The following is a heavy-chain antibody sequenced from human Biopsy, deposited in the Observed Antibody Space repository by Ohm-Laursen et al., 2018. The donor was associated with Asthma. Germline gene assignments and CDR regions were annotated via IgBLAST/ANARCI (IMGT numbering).Heavy chain of an antibody. V-gene: IGHV1-69*01. D-gene: IGHD2-2*01. CDR1: EGTFNTYV. Sequence: SSVKVSCKSLEGTFNTYVIGWVRQAPGQGLEWMGGTNSVFGTTTYPQKFQDRVTITADDSTSTVYMELSSLRSEDTAVYYCARKAGSCISRTCYSLDFWGQGTLVTVSS. CDR3: ARKAGSCISRTCYSLDF. CDR2: TNSVFGTT. J-gene: IGHJ4*02.